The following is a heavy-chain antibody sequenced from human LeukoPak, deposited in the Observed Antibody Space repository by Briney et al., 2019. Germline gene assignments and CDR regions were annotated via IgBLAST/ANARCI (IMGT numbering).Heavy chain of an antibody. CDR2: IYHSGST. J-gene: IGHJ5*02. CDR3: ARSSVPAAIGWFDP. D-gene: IGHD2-2*01. V-gene: IGHV4-59*12. Sequence: SETLSLTCTVSGGSISSYYWSWIRQPPGKGLEWIGYIYHSGSTYYNPSLKSRVTISVDRSKNQFSLKLSSVTAADTAVYYCARSSVPAAIGWFDPWGQGTLVTVSS. CDR1: GGSISSYY.